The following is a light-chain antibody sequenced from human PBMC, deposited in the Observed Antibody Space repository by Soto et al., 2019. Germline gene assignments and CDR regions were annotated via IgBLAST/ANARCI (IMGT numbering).Light chain of an antibody. J-gene: IGLJ3*02. Sequence: QSALTQPPSASGSPGQSVTISCTGTSSDVGGYNYVSWYQQHPGKAPKLMIYEVSKRPSGVPDRFSGSKSGNMASLNVSGXXXXXXXXXYCSSYAGSNNLVFGGGTKLTV. CDR3: SSYAGSNNLV. V-gene: IGLV2-8*01. CDR1: SSDVGGYNY. CDR2: EVS.